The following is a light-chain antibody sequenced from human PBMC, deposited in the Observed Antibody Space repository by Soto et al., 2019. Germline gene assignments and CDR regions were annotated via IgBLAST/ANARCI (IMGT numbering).Light chain of an antibody. V-gene: IGLV2-23*01. CDR3: CSYAGDSTWV. CDR1: SSDVGNYNL. Sequence: QSVLTQPASVSGYPGQSITISCTGTSSDVGNYNLVSWYQQHPGEAPKLMIYEGTKRPSGVSNRFSGSKFGNTASLTISGLQAEDEVDYYCCSYAGDSTWVFGGGTKLTVL. J-gene: IGLJ3*02. CDR2: EGT.